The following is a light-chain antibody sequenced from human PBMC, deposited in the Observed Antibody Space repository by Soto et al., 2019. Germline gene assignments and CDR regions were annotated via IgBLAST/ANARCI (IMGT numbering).Light chain of an antibody. CDR1: QDISNS. CDR2: AAS. CDR3: QKYSSAVLP. V-gene: IGKV1-27*01. J-gene: IGKJ3*01. Sequence: DIQMTQSPSSLSAAVGDRVTITCRASQDISNSLAWYQQKPGKVPKLLIYAASTLHSGVPSRFSGSGSGTEFTLASSSLQPEDVASYYCQKYSSAVLPFGPGPKVDI.